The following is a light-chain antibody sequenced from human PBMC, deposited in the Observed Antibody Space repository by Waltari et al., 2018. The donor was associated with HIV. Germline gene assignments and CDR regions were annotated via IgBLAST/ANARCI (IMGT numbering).Light chain of an antibody. CDR1: ASPKPY. CDR3: LSADSSGSYV. V-gene: IGLV3-25*03. Sequence: SSELTQPPSVSVSPGQTARITCSGDASPKPYTHWFQQKPGQAPVVVIQTNTERPSGIPERFSASRSGTTVTLTISGVQADDEADYYCLSADSSGSYVFGPGTTVTVL. J-gene: IGLJ1*01. CDR2: TNT.